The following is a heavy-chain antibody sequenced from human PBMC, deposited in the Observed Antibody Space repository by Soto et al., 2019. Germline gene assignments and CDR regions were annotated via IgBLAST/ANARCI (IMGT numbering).Heavy chain of an antibody. J-gene: IGHJ4*02. Sequence: EVQQVESGGGLVKPGGSLRLSCAASGFTFSTYNMNWVRQAPGKGLEWVSSISSSSSYIYYSDSVRGRFIISRDNAKNSLYLQMSSLTAEDTAVYYCAREDTYGLDYFDYWGQGTLVTVSS. CDR1: GFTFSTYN. D-gene: IGHD5-18*01. V-gene: IGHV3-21*01. CDR2: ISSSSSYI. CDR3: AREDTYGLDYFDY.